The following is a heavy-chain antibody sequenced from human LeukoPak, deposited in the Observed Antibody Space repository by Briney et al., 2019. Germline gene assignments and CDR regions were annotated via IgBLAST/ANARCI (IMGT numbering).Heavy chain of an antibody. CDR3: ARGRITMVRGVTHWFDP. V-gene: IGHV1-46*01. CDR1: GYTFTGYY. CDR2: INPSGGGT. Sequence: ASVKVSCKASGYTFTGYYMHWVRQAPGQGLEWMGIINPSGGGTSYAQKFQGRVTMTRDMSTSTVYMELSSLRSEDTAVYYCARGRITMVRGVTHWFDPWGQGTLVTVSS. D-gene: IGHD3-10*01. J-gene: IGHJ5*02.